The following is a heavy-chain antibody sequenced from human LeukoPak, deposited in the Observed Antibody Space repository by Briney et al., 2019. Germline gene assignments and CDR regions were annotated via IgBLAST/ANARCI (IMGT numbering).Heavy chain of an antibody. Sequence: PGGSLRLSCAASGFTFSSYSMNWVRQAPGKGLEWVSSISSSSSYIYYADSVTGRFTISRDNAKNSLYLQTNSLRAEDTAVYYCASAFWSGYIDYWGQGTLVTVSS. CDR2: ISSSSSYI. D-gene: IGHD3-3*01. J-gene: IGHJ4*02. V-gene: IGHV3-21*01. CDR3: ASAFWSGYIDY. CDR1: GFTFSSYS.